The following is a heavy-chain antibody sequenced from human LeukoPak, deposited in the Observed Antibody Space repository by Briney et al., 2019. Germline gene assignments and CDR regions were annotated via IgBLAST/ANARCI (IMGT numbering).Heavy chain of an antibody. Sequence: SETLSLTCTVSGGSISGYYWSWIRPPPGKGLEWIGFIYTSGSINYNPSLKSRVTISVDTSKNRFSLKLSSVTAADTAVYYCARHGGGSSSWYSVGYWGQGTLVTVSS. CDR3: ARHGGGSSSWYSVGY. J-gene: IGHJ4*02. V-gene: IGHV4-4*09. CDR1: GGSISGYY. D-gene: IGHD6-13*01. CDR2: IYTSGSI.